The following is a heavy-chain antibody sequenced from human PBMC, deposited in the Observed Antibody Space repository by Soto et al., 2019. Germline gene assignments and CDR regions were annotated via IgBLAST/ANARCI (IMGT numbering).Heavy chain of an antibody. D-gene: IGHD2-15*01. J-gene: IGHJ6*02. V-gene: IGHV3-74*01. CDR3: AKDTAYAIDV. CDR2: INSDGSGT. CDR1: GFDFSNSW. Sequence: EVQLVESGGGLVQPGGSLRLSCAASGFDFSNSWIHWVREGPGKGLVWVSHINSDGSGTTYADCVTGRFTISRDNVKNTVYLQINSQRAEDTGVYYCAKDTAYAIDVWGQGTTVTVSS.